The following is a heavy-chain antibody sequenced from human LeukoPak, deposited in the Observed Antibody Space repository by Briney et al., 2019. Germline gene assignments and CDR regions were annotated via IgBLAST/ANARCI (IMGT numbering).Heavy chain of an antibody. CDR2: ITSVLGTS. D-gene: IGHD3-9*01. V-gene: IGHV1-69*01. J-gene: IGHJ3*02. CDR1: GGTFSIYA. CDR3: ARGLVTKFVT. Sequence: SVKVSCKTSGGTFSIYAINWVRQAPGQGLEWLGGITSVLGTSNYAQRFQGRVTTIADESTSTAYMELSSLRSEDTAVYYCARGLVTKFVTWGQGTMVTVSS.